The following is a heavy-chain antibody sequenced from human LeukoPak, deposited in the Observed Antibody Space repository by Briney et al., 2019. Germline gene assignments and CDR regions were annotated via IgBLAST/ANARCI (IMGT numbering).Heavy chain of an antibody. CDR2: ISSSGSTI. D-gene: IGHD4-17*01. Sequence: PGGSLRLSCAASGFTFSVYYMSWIRQAPGKVLEWVSYISSSGSTIYYADSVKGRFTISRDNAKNSLYLQMNSLRAEDTAVYYCAKSTPYGDYVDFDYWGQGTLVTVSS. CDR1: GFTFSVYY. V-gene: IGHV3-11*01. CDR3: AKSTPYGDYVDFDY. J-gene: IGHJ4*02.